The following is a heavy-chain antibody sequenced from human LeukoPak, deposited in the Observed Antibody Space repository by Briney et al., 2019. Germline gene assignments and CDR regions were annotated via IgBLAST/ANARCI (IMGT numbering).Heavy chain of an antibody. D-gene: IGHD3-10*01. CDR3: ARVPHAMVRGVIITEFYFDY. CDR2: ISSSSNYI. CDR1: GLTFSSYR. Sequence: GGSLRLSCAASGLTFSSYRMNWVRQAPGKGLEWVSSISSSSNYIYYADSVKGRFTISRDNAKNSLYLQMNSLRAEDTAVYYCARVPHAMVRGVIITEFYFDYWGQGTLVTVSS. J-gene: IGHJ4*02. V-gene: IGHV3-21*01.